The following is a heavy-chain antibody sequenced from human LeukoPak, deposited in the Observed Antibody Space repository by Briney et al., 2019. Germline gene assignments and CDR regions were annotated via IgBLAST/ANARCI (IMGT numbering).Heavy chain of an antibody. CDR1: GVTFSGYG. CDR3: AKDRSGYCSSTSCLGY. D-gene: IGHD2-2*01. Sequence: GGSLRLSCAASGVTFSGYGMHWVRQAPGKGLGWVAFIRYDGNIEYYADSVKGRFTIPRDNSKNTLYLQMNSLRAEDTAVYYCAKDRSGYCSSTSCLGYWGQGTLVTVSS. CDR2: IRYDGNIE. J-gene: IGHJ4*02. V-gene: IGHV3-30*02.